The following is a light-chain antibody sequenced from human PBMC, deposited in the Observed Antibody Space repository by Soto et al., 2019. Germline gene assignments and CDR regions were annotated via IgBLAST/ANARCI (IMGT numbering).Light chain of an antibody. Sequence: IHMTQSPSSLSASVGDRVTITCQASQDISNYLNWYQQKPGKAPKLLIYDASNLETGVPSRFSGSGSGTDFTFTISSLQPEDIATHYCQQYDNLPLTFGGGTKVDIK. J-gene: IGKJ4*01. CDR2: DAS. CDR1: QDISNY. V-gene: IGKV1-33*01. CDR3: QQYDNLPLT.